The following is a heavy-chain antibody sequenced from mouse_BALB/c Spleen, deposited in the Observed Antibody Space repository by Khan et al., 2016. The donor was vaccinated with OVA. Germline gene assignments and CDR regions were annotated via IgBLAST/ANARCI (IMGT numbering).Heavy chain of an antibody. CDR2: INPHIGET. J-gene: IGHJ2*01. D-gene: IGHD1-1*01. CDR3: ARICGSDFDY. Sequence: VQLQQSGPELVKPGASVKISCKASGYSFTGYFMNWVMQSHGKSLEWIGRINPHIGETFYNQKFKGKATLTVDESSSTAHMELRSLASEDSAVYYCARICGSDFDYWGQGTTLTVSS. V-gene: IGHV1-20*02. CDR1: GYSFTGYF.